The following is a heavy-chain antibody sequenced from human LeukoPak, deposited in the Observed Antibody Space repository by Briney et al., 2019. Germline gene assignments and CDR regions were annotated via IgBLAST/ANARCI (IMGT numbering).Heavy chain of an antibody. Sequence: NSSETLSLTCTVSGGSISRGSYYRSWIRQPAGKGLEWIGRIYTSGSTNYNPSLKSRVTISVDTFKNQFSLKLSSVTAADTAVYYCARGYVSSGYYFPFDYWGQGTLVTVSS. CDR1: GGSISRGSYY. D-gene: IGHD3-22*01. CDR2: IYTSGST. J-gene: IGHJ4*02. V-gene: IGHV4-61*02. CDR3: ARGYVSSGYYFPFDY.